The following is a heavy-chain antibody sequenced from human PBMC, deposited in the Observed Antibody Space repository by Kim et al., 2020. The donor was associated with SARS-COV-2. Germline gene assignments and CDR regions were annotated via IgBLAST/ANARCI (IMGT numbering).Heavy chain of an antibody. D-gene: IGHD3-10*01. J-gene: IGHJ4*02. Sequence: EGSVKGRLPISRDNAKNTLYLQMNSLRAEDTAVYYCAKKYYGSGTSPLDYWGQGTLVTVSS. V-gene: IGHV3-23*01. CDR3: AKKYYGSGTSPLDY.